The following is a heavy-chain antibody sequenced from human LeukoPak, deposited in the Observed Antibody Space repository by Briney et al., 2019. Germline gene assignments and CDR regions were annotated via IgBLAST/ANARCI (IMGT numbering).Heavy chain of an antibody. Sequence: GGSLRLSCAASGFTFSSYARSWVRQAPGKGLEWVSAISYSVDNTYYADSVKGRSTISRDNSKNTLYLQMNSLRAEDTAVYYCAKDDYGYWFDPWGQGTLVAVSS. V-gene: IGHV3-23*01. D-gene: IGHD4/OR15-4a*01. CDR1: GFTFSSYA. J-gene: IGHJ5*02. CDR3: AKDDYGYWFDP. CDR2: ISYSVDNT.